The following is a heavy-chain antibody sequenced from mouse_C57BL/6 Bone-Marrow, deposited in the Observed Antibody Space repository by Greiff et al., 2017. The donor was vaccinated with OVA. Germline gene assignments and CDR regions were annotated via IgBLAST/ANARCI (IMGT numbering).Heavy chain of an antibody. J-gene: IGHJ4*01. CDR1: GFTFSSFA. Sequence: KLEESGEGLVKPGGSLKLSCAASGFTFSSFAMSWVRQTPEKRLEGVAYISSGGVDTYYADTVKGRFTSSRDNARNTLNLQMSSLKTEDTAMSDCTRLLDAMDYWGQGTSVTVSS. D-gene: IGHD2-1*01. V-gene: IGHV5-9-1*02. CDR3: TRLLDAMDY. CDR2: ISSGGVDT.